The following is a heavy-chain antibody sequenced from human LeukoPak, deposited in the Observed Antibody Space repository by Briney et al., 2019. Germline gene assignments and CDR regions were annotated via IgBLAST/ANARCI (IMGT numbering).Heavy chain of an antibody. CDR3: ARGIADPYSFDS. Sequence: PSETLSLTCTVSGXSINFYYGSWIRQPAGKGREWIGRIYSTGSTNYSPSLKSRVTMSVDKSKNQFSLNLSSVTAADTAVYYCARGIADPYSFDSWGQGTLVTVSS. CDR2: IYSTGST. CDR1: GXSINFYY. V-gene: IGHV4-4*07. J-gene: IGHJ4*02. D-gene: IGHD6-13*01.